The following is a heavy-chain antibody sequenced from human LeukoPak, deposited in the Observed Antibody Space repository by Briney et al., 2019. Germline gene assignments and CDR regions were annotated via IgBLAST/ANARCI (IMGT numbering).Heavy chain of an antibody. CDR3: ARRVVGGTDYFDY. CDR2: IKIDGTEK. Sequence: PGGSLRLSCAASGFAFGTYWMTWVRQAPGKGLERVANIKIDGTEKRYADSVKGRFTISRDNAKNSLYLQMSSLRTEDTAVYYCARRVVGGTDYFDYWGQGTLVTVSS. CDR1: GFAFGTYW. D-gene: IGHD1-26*01. J-gene: IGHJ4*02. V-gene: IGHV3-7*01.